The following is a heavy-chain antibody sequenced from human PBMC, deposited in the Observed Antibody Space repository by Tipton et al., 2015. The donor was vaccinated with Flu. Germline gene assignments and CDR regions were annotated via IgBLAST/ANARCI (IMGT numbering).Heavy chain of an antibody. D-gene: IGHD5-12*01. CDR1: GFTFARYA. CDR3: AKVIPEIVAGLDY. CDR2: IRGSSGRGAGT. J-gene: IGHJ4*02. Sequence: SLRLYCAASGFTFARYAMSWVRQAPGKGLEWVSSIRGSSGRGAGTYYADSVKGRFSISRDNSKNTLYLQMNSLRAEDTAIYYCAKVIPEIVAGLDYWGQGTLVTVSS. V-gene: IGHV3-23*01.